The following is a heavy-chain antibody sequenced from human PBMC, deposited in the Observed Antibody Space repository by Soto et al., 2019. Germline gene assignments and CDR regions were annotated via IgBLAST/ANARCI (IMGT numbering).Heavy chain of an antibody. V-gene: IGHV3-73*01. J-gene: IGHJ6*03. CDR2: IRSKANSYAT. CDR3: TRHGVTYGSGSFYYYYMDV. CDR1: GFTFSGSA. D-gene: IGHD3-10*01. Sequence: EVQLVESGGGLVQPGGSLKLSCAASGFTFSGSAMHWVRQASGKGLEWVGRIRSKANSYATAYAASVKGRFTISRDDSKNTAYLQMNSLKTEDTAVYYCTRHGVTYGSGSFYYYYMDVWGKGTTVTVSS.